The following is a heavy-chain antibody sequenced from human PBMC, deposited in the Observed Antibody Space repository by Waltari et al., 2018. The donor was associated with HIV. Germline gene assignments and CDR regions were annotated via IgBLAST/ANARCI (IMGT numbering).Heavy chain of an antibody. V-gene: IGHV3-53*01. CDR1: GLSVGDNY. CDR2: VYLGGST. D-gene: IGHD2-2*01. Sequence: VQLVESGGGLIQPGGSLSLSCSASGLSVGDNYMSLVPQAPGKRPEWVSVVYLGGSTDYADSVRGRFTTSRDESKNMLYLQMNSLRAEDTAVYYCARALTRGLWDSWGQGTLVSVSS. CDR3: ARALTRGLWDS. J-gene: IGHJ4*02.